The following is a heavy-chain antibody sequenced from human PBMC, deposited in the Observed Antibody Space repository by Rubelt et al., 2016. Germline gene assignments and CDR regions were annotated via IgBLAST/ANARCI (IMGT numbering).Heavy chain of an antibody. D-gene: IGHD5-24*01. CDR3: ARSAGGYNYLGY. CDR1: GFTFSSYW. J-gene: IGHJ4*02. Sequence: EVQLVESGGDLVQPGASLRLSCAASGFTFSSYWMTWVRQAPGKGLEWVAHIKQDGTDKYYVDSAKGRVTISRDNAKNALDLQMNSLRAEDTAVYSCARSAGGYNYLGYWGQGTLVTVSS. V-gene: IGHV3-7*01. CDR2: IKQDGTDK.